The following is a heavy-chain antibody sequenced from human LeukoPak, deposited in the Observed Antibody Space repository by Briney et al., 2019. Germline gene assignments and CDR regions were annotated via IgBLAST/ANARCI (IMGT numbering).Heavy chain of an antibody. CDR1: GFTFDDYA. CDR2: IDHRGNT. J-gene: IGHJ4*01. D-gene: IGHD3-22*01. V-gene: IGHV4-38-2*02. Sequence: LRLSCAASGFTFDDYAMHWVRQPPGKGLDYIGNIDHRGNTYYNPSLKSRLTILLDTSRNQFSLGLSSVTAADTAVYYCARERGYYDSSGYGSYSDYWGHGTLVTVSS. CDR3: ARERGYYDSSGYGSYSDY.